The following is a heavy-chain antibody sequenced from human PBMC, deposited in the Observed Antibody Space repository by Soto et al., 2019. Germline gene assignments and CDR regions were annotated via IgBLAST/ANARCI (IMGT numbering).Heavy chain of an antibody. CDR1: GYSFTSYW. CDR3: ARHLRRGSGGFDDAFDI. V-gene: IGHV5-51*01. J-gene: IGHJ3*02. CDR2: IYPGDSDT. Sequence: GESLKISCKGSGYSFTSYWIGWVRQMPGKGLEWMGIIYPGDSDTRYSPSFQGQVTISADKSISTAYLQWSSLKASDTAMYYCARHLRRGSGGFDDAFDIWGQGTMVTVSS. D-gene: IGHD6-19*01.